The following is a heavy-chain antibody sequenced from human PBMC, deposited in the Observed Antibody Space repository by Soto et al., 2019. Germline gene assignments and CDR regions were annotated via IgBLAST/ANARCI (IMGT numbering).Heavy chain of an antibody. V-gene: IGHV1-69*12. D-gene: IGHD5-12*01. J-gene: IGHJ4*02. CDR2: IVPIVDTS. CDR3: VRVVAIPGYPDN. CDR1: GGTFSSYA. Sequence: QVQLVQSGAEVRQPASSVKVSCKTSGGTFSSYAISWVRQAPGQGLEWMGGIVPIVDTSTYAQKFQGRVTITADESTSTVYMELSSLGSDDTAVYYCVRVVAIPGYPDNWGQATLVTVSS.